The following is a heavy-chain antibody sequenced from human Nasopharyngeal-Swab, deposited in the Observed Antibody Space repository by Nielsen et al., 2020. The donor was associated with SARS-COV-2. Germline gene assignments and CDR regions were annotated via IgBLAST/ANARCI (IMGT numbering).Heavy chain of an antibody. V-gene: IGHV4-39*07. Sequence: SETLSLTCSVSGGSMTSNNYYWGWIRQPPETGLEWFGNIYYNWITYYNPSLKSRVTISLDTSKSQFSLKLTSVTAADTAVYYCARAIKIFGAAVGSFDPWGQGTLVTVSS. CDR3: ARAIKIFGAAVGSFDP. D-gene: IGHD3-3*01. J-gene: IGHJ5*02. CDR2: IYYNWIT. CDR1: GGSMTSNNYY.